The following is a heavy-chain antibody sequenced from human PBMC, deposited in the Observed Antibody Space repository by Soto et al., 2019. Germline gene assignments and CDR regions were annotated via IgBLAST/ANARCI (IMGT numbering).Heavy chain of an antibody. V-gene: IGHV3-23*01. D-gene: IGHD2-15*01. Sequence: EVQLLESGGGLVQPGESLRLSCAFSGFIFGNYMMTWVRQAPGKGLEWVSTIRDGGDSTYYAESVKGLFTISRDNSKNTFSLQMDSLGVEDTSVYYCAPHVHCSGGSCHYDAFDIRGQGTMVTVSS. CDR3: APHVHCSGGSCHYDAFDI. J-gene: IGHJ3*02. CDR1: GFIFGNYM. CDR2: IRDGGDST.